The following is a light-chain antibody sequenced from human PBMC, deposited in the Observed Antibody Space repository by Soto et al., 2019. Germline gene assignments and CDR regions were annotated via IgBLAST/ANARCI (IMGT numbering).Light chain of an antibody. J-gene: IGLJ3*02. CDR3: SSYTGISTPV. Sequence: QSALTQPASVSGSPGQSIIISCTGTSSDVGGYNYVSWYQHHPGKAPKLMIYEVSNRPSGVSNRFSGSKSGNTASLTISGLQAEDEADYYCSSYTGISTPVFGGGTKVTVL. CDR1: SSDVGGYNY. V-gene: IGLV2-14*01. CDR2: EVS.